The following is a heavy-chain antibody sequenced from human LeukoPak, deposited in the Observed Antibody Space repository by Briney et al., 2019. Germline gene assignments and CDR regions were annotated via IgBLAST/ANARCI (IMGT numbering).Heavy chain of an antibody. CDR2: IYHGGSA. CDR3: ARGVADYSARSGYFSH. J-gene: IGHJ4*02. D-gene: IGHD6-25*01. V-gene: IGHV4-34*01. CDR1: SGSLSDYC. Sequence: PSETLSLTCAVYSGSLSDYCWSWIRQPPGKGLEWIGEIYHGGSANYNPSLKSRVTISVDTSKNQFSLRLSSLTAADTAVYFCARGVADYSARSGYFSHWGQETLVTVSS.